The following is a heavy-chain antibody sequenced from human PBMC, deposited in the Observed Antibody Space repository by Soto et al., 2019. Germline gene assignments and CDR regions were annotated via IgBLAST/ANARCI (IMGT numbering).Heavy chain of an antibody. CDR2: INAANGYT. CDR3: ARGGGLAD. CDR1: GYSFTSFP. J-gene: IGHJ4*02. Sequence: QVQLVQSGAEVKKPGASVQVSCKASGYSFTSFPIHWVRQAPGQGLECMGWINAANGYTRYSQKFQGRVTITRDTPATPAYMDLSSLTSEDTAVYYCARGGGLADWGQGTLITVSS. V-gene: IGHV1-3*01. D-gene: IGHD6-19*01.